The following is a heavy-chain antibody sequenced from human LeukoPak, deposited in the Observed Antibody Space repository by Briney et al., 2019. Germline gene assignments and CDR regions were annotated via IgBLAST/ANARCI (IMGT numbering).Heavy chain of an antibody. CDR3: ARDIYGENVGFDF. V-gene: IGHV1-2*02. Sequence: ASVKVSCKASGYTFSDYYIYWVRQGPGQGLEWMGWINPKTGATNYVQKFQGRVTMTWDTSIITAYMEVSGLTSDDTAVYYCARDIYGENVGFDFWGQGTLVTVSA. J-gene: IGHJ4*02. CDR1: GYTFSDYY. D-gene: IGHD4/OR15-4a*01. CDR2: INPKTGAT.